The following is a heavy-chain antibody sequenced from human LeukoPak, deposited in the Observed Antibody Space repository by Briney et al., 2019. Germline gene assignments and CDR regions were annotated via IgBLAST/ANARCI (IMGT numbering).Heavy chain of an antibody. CDR1: GGSIISNRHC. V-gene: IGHV4-61*02. CDR2: IYTSGST. Sequence: ASQTPSFTCTGSGGSIISNRHCWSWIRQPAGKGLEWIGRIYTSGSTNYNPSLKSRVTISVDTSKNQFSLKLSSVTAADTAVYYCATNPPYYYYMDVWGKGTTVTVSS. CDR3: ATNPPYYYYMDV. J-gene: IGHJ6*03. D-gene: IGHD2-8*01.